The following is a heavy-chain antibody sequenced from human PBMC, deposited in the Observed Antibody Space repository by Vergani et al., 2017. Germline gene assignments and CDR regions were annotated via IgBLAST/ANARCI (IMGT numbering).Heavy chain of an antibody. J-gene: IGHJ3*02. CDR2: IYYSGST. D-gene: IGHD3-3*01. CDR3: AAVGYDFWSGETLDAFDI. CDR1: GGSISSGGYY. V-gene: IGHV4-31*03. Sequence: QVQLQESGPGLVKPSQTLSLTCTVSGGSISSGGYYWSWIRQHPGKGLEWIGYIYYSGSTNYNPSLKSRVTISVETSKNQFSLKLSSVTAADTAVYYCAAVGYDFWSGETLDAFDIWGQGTMVTVSS.